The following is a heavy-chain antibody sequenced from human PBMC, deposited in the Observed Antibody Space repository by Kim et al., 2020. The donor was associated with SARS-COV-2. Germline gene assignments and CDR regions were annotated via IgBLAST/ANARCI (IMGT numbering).Heavy chain of an antibody. V-gene: IGHV3-7*01. CDR2: IKQDGSEK. CDR3: ARELRFLEWLYIGGPFDY. CDR1: GFTFSSYW. Sequence: GGSLRLSCAASGFTFSSYWMSWVRQAPGKGLEWVANIKQDGSEKYYVDSVKGRFTISRDNAKNSLYLQMNSLRAEDTAVYYCARELRFLEWLYIGGPFDYWGQGTLVTVSS. J-gene: IGHJ4*02. D-gene: IGHD3-3*01.